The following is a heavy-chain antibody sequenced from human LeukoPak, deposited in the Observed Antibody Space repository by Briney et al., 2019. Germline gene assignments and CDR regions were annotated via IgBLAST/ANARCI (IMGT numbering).Heavy chain of an antibody. V-gene: IGHV3-23*01. J-gene: IGHJ4*02. D-gene: IGHD2-2*01. Sequence: SGGSLRLSCAASGFTFSSYAMSWVRQAPGKGLEWVSAISGSGGSTYYADSVKGRFTISRDNSKNTLYLQMNSLRAEDTAVYYCAKGYCSSTSCYRFDYWGQGTLVTVSS. CDR1: GFTFSSYA. CDR2: ISGSGGST. CDR3: AKGYCSSTSCYRFDY.